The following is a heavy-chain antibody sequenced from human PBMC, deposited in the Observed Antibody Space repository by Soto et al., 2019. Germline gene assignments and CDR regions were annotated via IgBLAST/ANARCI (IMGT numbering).Heavy chain of an antibody. CDR3: ARGGYYDSSGYYYVPWFDP. CDR1: G. CDR2: INAGNGNT. D-gene: IGHD3-22*01. J-gene: IGHJ5*02. Sequence: ASVKVSCKASGYWVRQAPGQRLEWMGWINAGNGNTKYSQKFQGRVTITRDTSASTAYMELSSLRSEDTAVYYCARGGYYDSSGYYYVPWFDPWGQGTLVTVSS. V-gene: IGHV1-3*01.